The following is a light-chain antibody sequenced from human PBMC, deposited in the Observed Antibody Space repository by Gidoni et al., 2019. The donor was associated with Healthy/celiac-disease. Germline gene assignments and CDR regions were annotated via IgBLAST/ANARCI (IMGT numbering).Light chain of an antibody. Sequence: DIQMTKSPSTLSASVGDRVTITCRASQSISSWLGWYQQKPGKAPKLLIYKASSLESGVPSRFSGSGSGTEVTLTISSLQPDDFATDYCQQYNSYSPATFGQGTKLEIK. CDR3: QQYNSYSPAT. J-gene: IGKJ2*01. CDR1: QSISSW. V-gene: IGKV1-5*03. CDR2: KAS.